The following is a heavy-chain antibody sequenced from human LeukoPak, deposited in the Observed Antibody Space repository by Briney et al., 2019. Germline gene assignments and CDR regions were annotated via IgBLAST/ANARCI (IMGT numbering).Heavy chain of an antibody. CDR2: INHSGST. CDR1: GGSFSGYY. J-gene: IGHJ4*02. Sequence: SETLSLTCAVYGGSFSGYYWSWIRQPPGKGLEWIGEINHSGSTNYNPSLKSRVTISVDTSKNQFSLKLSSVTAVDTAVYYCARWSGSGYYYAFDYWGQGTLVTVSS. D-gene: IGHD3-22*01. CDR3: ARWSGSGYYYAFDY. V-gene: IGHV4-34*01.